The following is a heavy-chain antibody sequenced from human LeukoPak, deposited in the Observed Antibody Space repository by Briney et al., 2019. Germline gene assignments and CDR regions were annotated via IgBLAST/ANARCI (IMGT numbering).Heavy chain of an antibody. CDR3: TTSYYDSEHFDY. Sequence: GGSLRLSCAASEFTFNTYGMHWVRQAPGKGLEWVALISYDGSKKYYADSVKGRFTISRDDSKNTLYLQMNSLKTEDTAVYYCTTSYYDSEHFDYWGQGTLVTVSS. J-gene: IGHJ4*02. V-gene: IGHV3-30*03. D-gene: IGHD3-22*01. CDR1: EFTFNTYG. CDR2: ISYDGSKK.